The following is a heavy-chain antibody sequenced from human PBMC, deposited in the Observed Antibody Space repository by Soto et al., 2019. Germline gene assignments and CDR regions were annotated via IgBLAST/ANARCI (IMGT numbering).Heavy chain of an antibody. D-gene: IGHD3-22*01. CDR3: AKAIVVVISTGFYFDY. Sequence: GGSLSLSCAASGFAFSTYAMSWVRQAPGKGLEWVSGISGNSGSTYYADFVKGRFTISRDNSKNTLYLQMNSLRAEDTAVYYCAKAIVVVISTGFYFDYWGQGTLVTVSS. CDR1: GFAFSTYA. V-gene: IGHV3-23*01. CDR2: ISGNSGST. J-gene: IGHJ4*02.